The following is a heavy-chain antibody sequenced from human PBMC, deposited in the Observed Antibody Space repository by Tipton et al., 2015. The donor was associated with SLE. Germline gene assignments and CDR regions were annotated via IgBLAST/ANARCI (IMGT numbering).Heavy chain of an antibody. CDR1: GGSISSYY. CDR3: AGLDVGITGK. D-gene: IGHD1-20*01. CDR2: IYSSGST. V-gene: IGHV4-59*12. J-gene: IGHJ4*02. Sequence: TLSLTCTVSGGSISSYYWSWIRQPPGKGLEWIGYIYSSGSTNYNPSLKSRVTISVDTSKNQFSLKLSSVTAADTAVYYCAGLDVGITGKWGQGTLVTVSS.